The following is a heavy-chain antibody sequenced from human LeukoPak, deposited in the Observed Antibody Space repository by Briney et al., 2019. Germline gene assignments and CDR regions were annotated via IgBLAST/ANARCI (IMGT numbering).Heavy chain of an antibody. J-gene: IGHJ6*02. CDR3: AKGTEPKYSSGFYYYYGMDV. D-gene: IGHD6-19*01. Sequence: PGGSLRLSCAASGFTFSSYAMSWVRQAPGKGLGWVSAISGSGGSTYYADPAKGRFTISRDNSKNTLYLQMNSLRAEDTAVYYCAKGTEPKYSSGFYYYYGMDVWGQGTTVTVSS. V-gene: IGHV3-23*01. CDR2: ISGSGGST. CDR1: GFTFSSYA.